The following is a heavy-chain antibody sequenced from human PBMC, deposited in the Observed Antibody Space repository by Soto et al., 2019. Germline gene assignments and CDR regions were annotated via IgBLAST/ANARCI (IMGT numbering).Heavy chain of an antibody. CDR1: GFTFSSYS. J-gene: IGHJ6*02. CDR3: ARDRAASQGPSWILYGMDV. D-gene: IGHD5-18*01. CDR2: ISSSSSYI. Sequence: GGSLRLSCAASGFTFSSYSMNWVRQAPGKGLEWVSSISSSSSYIYYADSVKGRSTISRDNAKNSLYLQMNSLRDEDTAVYYCARDRAASQGPSWILYGMDVWGQGTTVTVSS. V-gene: IGHV3-21*01.